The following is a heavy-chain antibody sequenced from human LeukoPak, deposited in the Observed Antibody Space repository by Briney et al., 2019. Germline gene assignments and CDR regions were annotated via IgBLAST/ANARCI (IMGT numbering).Heavy chain of an antibody. D-gene: IGHD3-10*01. Sequence: SETLSLTCAVYGASFSGYYWSWIRQPPGKGLEWIGYIYYRVTSDYNPSLKSRVTMSVDMSTRQISLKLSSVTAADTAVYYCARAVGGDGSGSLWGPGTLVTVSS. CDR3: ARAVGGDGSGSL. CDR1: GASFSGYY. J-gene: IGHJ4*02. V-gene: IGHV4-34*11. CDR2: IYYRVTS.